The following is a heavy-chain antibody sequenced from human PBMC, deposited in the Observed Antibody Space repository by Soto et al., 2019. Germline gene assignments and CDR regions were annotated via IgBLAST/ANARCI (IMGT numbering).Heavy chain of an antibody. D-gene: IGHD6-19*01. CDR3: ARDGIAVANERGMDV. Sequence: QVQLQESGPGLVKPSQTLSLTCTVSGGSISSGDYYWSWIRQPPGKGLEWIGYIDYSGSTYYNPSLKSRVTISVDTSKNQFSLKLSSVTAADTAVYYCARDGIAVANERGMDVWGQGTTVTVSS. J-gene: IGHJ6*02. CDR1: GGSISSGDYY. CDR2: IDYSGST. V-gene: IGHV4-30-4*01.